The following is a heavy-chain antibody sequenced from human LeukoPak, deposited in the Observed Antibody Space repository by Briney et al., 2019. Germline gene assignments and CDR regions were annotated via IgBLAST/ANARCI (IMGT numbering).Heavy chain of an antibody. CDR3: ATTPLWFGELLDDY. CDR1: GFTFSSYA. D-gene: IGHD3-10*01. Sequence: PGGSLRLSRAASGFTFSSYAMSWVRQAPGKGLEWVSAISGSGGSTYYADSVKGRFTISRDNSKNTLYLQMNSLRAEDTAVYYCATTPLWFGELLDDYWGQGTLVTVSS. J-gene: IGHJ4*02. CDR2: ISGSGGST. V-gene: IGHV3-23*01.